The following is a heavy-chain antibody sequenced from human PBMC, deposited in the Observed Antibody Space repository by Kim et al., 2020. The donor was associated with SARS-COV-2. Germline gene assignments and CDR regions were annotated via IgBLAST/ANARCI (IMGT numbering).Heavy chain of an antibody. CDR1: GFTFSSYA. CDR2: ISYDGSNK. J-gene: IGHJ4*02. V-gene: IGHV3-30*04. D-gene: IGHD3-22*01. CDR3: ARGGAAYDSSGYPPDY. Sequence: GGSLRLSCAASGFTFSSYAMHWVRQAPGKGLEWVAVISYDGSNKYYADSVKGRFTISRDNSKNTLYLQMNSLRAEDTAVYYCARGGAAYDSSGYPPDYWGQGTLGTVSS.